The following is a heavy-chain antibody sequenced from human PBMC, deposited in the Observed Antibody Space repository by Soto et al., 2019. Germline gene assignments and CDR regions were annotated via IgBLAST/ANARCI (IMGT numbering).Heavy chain of an antibody. CDR3: AKTMAMVRGVKGWFDP. Sequence: SETLSLTCTVSGGSIISYYWSWIRQPPGKGLEWIGEINHSGSTNYNPSLKSRVTISVDTSKNQFSLKLSSVTAADTAVYYCAKTMAMVRGVKGWFDPWGQGTLVTVSS. CDR1: GGSIISYY. V-gene: IGHV4-34*01. CDR2: INHSGST. D-gene: IGHD3-10*01. J-gene: IGHJ5*02.